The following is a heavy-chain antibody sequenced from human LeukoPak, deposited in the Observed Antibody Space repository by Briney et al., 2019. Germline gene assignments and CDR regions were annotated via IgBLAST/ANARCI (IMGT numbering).Heavy chain of an antibody. CDR1: GFTFDDYA. CDR3: AMTDSSGWLGAFDI. Sequence: GRSLRLSCAASGFTFDDYAMHWVRQAPGKGLEWVSGISWNSGSIGYADSVKGRFTISRDNAKNSLYLQMNSLRAEDTALYYCAMTDSSGWLGAFDIWGQGTMVTVSS. V-gene: IGHV3-9*01. CDR2: ISWNSGSI. J-gene: IGHJ3*02. D-gene: IGHD6-19*01.